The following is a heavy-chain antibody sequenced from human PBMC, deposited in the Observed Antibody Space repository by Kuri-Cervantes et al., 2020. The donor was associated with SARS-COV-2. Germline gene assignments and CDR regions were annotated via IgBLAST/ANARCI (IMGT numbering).Heavy chain of an antibody. J-gene: IGHJ5*02. D-gene: IGHD3-3*01. CDR1: GYTFTSYD. CDR3: ARGAPLRFLEWLFWWFDP. Sequence: ASVKVSCKASGYTFTSYDINWVRQATGQGLEWMGWINPNSGGTNYAQKFQGRVTMTRDTSISTAYMELSRLRSDDTAVYYCARGAPLRFLEWLFWWFDPWGQGTLVTVSS. V-gene: IGHV1-2*02. CDR2: INPNSGGT.